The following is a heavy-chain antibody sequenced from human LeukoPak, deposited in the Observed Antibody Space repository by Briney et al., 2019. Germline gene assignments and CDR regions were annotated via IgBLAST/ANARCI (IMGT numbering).Heavy chain of an antibody. CDR1: GFTFSSYW. J-gene: IGHJ4*02. CDR3: ARDLSYGFDY. V-gene: IGHV3-74*01. CDR2: IKTDGSST. D-gene: IGHD1-26*01. Sequence: PGGSLRPSCAASGFTFSSYWMHWVRQAPGKGLVWVSRIKTDGSSTTYADSVKGRFTISRDNAKNTLYLQMNSLRAEDTAVYYCARDLSYGFDYWGQGTLVTVS.